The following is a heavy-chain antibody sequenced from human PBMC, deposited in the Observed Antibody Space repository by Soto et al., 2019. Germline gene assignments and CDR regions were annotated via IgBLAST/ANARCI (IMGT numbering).Heavy chain of an antibody. CDR2: ISYDGSNK. D-gene: IGHD6-19*01. J-gene: IGHJ4*02. CDR3: ARDMYSSGWYSEVNFDY. Sequence: GGSLRLSCAASGFTFSSYAMHWVRQAPGKGLEWVAVISYDGSNKYYADSVKGRFTISRDNSKNTLYLQMNSLRAEDTAVYYCARDMYSSGWYSEVNFDYWGQGPLVTVSS. V-gene: IGHV3-30-3*01. CDR1: GFTFSSYA.